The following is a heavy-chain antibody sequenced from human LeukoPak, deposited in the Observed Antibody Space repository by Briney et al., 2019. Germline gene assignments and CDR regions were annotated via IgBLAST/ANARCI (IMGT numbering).Heavy chain of an antibody. J-gene: IGHJ4*02. CDR1: GGSISGYY. CDR2: IYTSGST. Sequence: ETLSLTCTVSGGSISGYYWSWIRQPAGKGLEWIGRIYTSGSTNYNPSLKSRVTMSVDTSKNQFSLKLSSVTAADTAVYYCARGPQDYVYFDYWGQGTLVTVSS. D-gene: IGHD4-17*01. CDR3: ARGPQDYVYFDY. V-gene: IGHV4-4*07.